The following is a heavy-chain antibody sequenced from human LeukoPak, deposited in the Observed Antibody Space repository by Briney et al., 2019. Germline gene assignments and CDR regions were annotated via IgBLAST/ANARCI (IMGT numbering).Heavy chain of an antibody. CDR1: GNTFTNYY. D-gene: IGHD6-13*01. Sequence: ASVKVSRKASGNTFTNYYMHWVRQAPGQGLEWMAWINTNTGGTKYAQELQGRVTLTRDTSITTAYMELTRLISDDTAVYYCARDLPGYSSAFDIWGQGTMVTVSS. J-gene: IGHJ3*02. CDR2: INTNTGGT. V-gene: IGHV1-2*02. CDR3: ARDLPGYSSAFDI.